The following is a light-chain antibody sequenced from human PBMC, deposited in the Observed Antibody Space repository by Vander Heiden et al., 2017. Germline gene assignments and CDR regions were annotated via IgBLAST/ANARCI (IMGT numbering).Light chain of an antibody. CDR3: SSYSSSTTLVV. CDR2: EVS. J-gene: IGLJ2*01. V-gene: IGLV2-14*01. Sequence: QSALTQPASVSGSPGQSITISCTGTNRDIGDYNYDSWYQQHPGKAPKLMIFEVSNRPSGVSNRFSGSKSGNTASLTSSGLQAEDEADYYCSSYSSSTTLVVFGGGTKLTVL. CDR1: NRDIGDYNY.